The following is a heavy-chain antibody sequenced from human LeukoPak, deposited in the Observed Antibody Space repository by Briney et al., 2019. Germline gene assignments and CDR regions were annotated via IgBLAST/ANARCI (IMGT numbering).Heavy chain of an antibody. V-gene: IGHV4-34*01. Sequence: SETLSLTCAVYGGSFSGYYWSWIRQPPGKGLEWIGEINHSGSTNYNPSLKSRVTISVDTSKNQFSLKLSSVTAADTAVYYCARWVVVTAIPIYYYYGMDVWGQGTTVTVSS. CDR1: GGSFSGYY. J-gene: IGHJ6*02. CDR3: ARWVVVTAIPIYYYYGMDV. CDR2: INHSGST. D-gene: IGHD2-21*02.